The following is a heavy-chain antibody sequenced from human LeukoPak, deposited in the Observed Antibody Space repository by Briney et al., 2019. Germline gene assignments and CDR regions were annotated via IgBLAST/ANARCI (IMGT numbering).Heavy chain of an antibody. J-gene: IGHJ3*02. CDR3: ARVPAMVRGVIITSDAFDI. CDR1: GYTFTGYY. CDR2: INPNSGGT. V-gene: IGHV1-2*02. D-gene: IGHD3-10*01. Sequence: ASVKVSCKASGYTFTGYYMHWVRQAPGQGLEWMGWINPNSGGTNYAQKFQGRVTMTRDTSISTAYMELSRLRSDDTAVYYCARVPAMVRGVIITSDAFDIWGQGTMVTVSS.